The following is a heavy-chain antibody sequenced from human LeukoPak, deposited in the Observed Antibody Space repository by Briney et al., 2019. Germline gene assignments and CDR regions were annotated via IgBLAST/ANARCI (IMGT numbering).Heavy chain of an antibody. Sequence: GRSLRLSCAASGFTFSSYGMHWVRQAPGKGLEWVAVISYDGSNKYYADSVKGRFTISRDNSKNTLYLQMNSLRAEDTAVYYCARSVYSTRGMDVWDQGTTVTVSS. J-gene: IGHJ6*02. CDR3: ARSVYSTRGMDV. CDR2: ISYDGSNK. V-gene: IGHV3-30*03. CDR1: GFTFSSYG. D-gene: IGHD4-11*01.